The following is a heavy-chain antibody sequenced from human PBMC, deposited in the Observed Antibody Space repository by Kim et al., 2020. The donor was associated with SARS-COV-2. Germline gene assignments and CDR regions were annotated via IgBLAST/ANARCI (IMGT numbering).Heavy chain of an antibody. J-gene: IGHJ4*02. V-gene: IGHV3-11*01. CDR1: GFSFSDYY. CDR2: INSDGSST. CDR3: VREPRK. Sequence: GGSLRLSCAASGFSFSDYYMTWIRQAPGKGLEWVAYINSDGSSTDYADSVNGRFTISRDSAKRSVSLQMNSLTPEDTAVYYCVREPRKWGQGTLVTVYS.